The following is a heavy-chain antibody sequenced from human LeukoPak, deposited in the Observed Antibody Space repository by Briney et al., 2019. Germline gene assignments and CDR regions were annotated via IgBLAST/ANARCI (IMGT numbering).Heavy chain of an antibody. J-gene: IGHJ4*02. Sequence: PGGSLILSCAASGFTFSNYAMSWVRQAPGKGLEWVSVISDNGGSAYYGDSVKGRFTMSRDNSKNTLYLQMNSLRAEDTAVYYCAPDLRGSDWSLDYWGQGTLVTVSS. V-gene: IGHV3-23*01. CDR1: GFTFSNYA. CDR3: APDLRGSDWSLDY. CDR2: ISDNGGSA. D-gene: IGHD3-9*01.